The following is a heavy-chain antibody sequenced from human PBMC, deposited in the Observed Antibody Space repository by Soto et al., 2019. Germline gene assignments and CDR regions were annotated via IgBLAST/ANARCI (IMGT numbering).Heavy chain of an antibody. Sequence: QVQLVQSGAEVKKPGSSVKVSCKASGGTFSSYAISWVRQAPGQGLEWMGGIIPIFGTANYAQKFQGRVTITADESTSPAYLELSSLRSEDTAGYSGARVPGGGAAADYWGQGTLVTVSS. CDR1: GGTFSSYA. J-gene: IGHJ4*02. CDR2: IIPIFGTA. D-gene: IGHD3-16*01. V-gene: IGHV1-69*12. CDR3: ARVPGGGAAADY.